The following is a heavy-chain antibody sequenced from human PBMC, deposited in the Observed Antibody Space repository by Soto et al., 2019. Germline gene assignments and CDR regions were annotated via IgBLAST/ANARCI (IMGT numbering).Heavy chain of an antibody. CDR3: ARVGPWVPYYYDSSPYTFENWFDP. CDR1: GYSISSGYY. Sequence: SETLSLTCAVSGYSISSGYYWCWRRQPGGEVVGGIGSIYNGGSTYYTPSLNSRVTLSSDMTNNHFSLILNSVTAADTAVYYCARVGPWVPYYYDSSPYTFENWFDPWGQGTLVTVSS. CDR2: IYNGGST. J-gene: IGHJ5*02. D-gene: IGHD3-22*01. V-gene: IGHV4-38-2*01.